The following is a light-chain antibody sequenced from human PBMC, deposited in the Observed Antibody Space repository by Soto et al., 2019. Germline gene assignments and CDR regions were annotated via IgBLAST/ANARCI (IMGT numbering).Light chain of an antibody. Sequence: QAVVTQSPSASASLGASVKLTCTLSSGHSSYIIAWHQQQPEKGPRYLMRLNNDGTYTKGDGIPDRFSGSSSGTERYLTISSLQSEDEADYYCQTWGSGSCVFGGGTKLTVL. J-gene: IGLJ2*01. CDR3: QTWGSGSCV. CDR1: SGHSSYI. CDR2: LNNDGTY. V-gene: IGLV4-69*01.